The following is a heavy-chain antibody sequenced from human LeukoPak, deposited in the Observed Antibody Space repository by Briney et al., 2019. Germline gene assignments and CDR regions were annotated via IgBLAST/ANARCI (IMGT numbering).Heavy chain of an antibody. Sequence: SGPTLVNPTQTLTLTCTFSGFSLSTSGMCVSWIRQPPGKALEWLARIDWDDDKYYSTSLKSRLTISKDTPKNQVVLTMTNMDPVDTATYYCARIRAYCSSTSCYGYYYYYMDVWGKGTTVTVSS. J-gene: IGHJ6*03. D-gene: IGHD2-2*01. V-gene: IGHV2-70*11. CDR1: GFSLSTSGMC. CDR3: ARIRAYCSSTSCYGYYYYYMDV. CDR2: IDWDDDK.